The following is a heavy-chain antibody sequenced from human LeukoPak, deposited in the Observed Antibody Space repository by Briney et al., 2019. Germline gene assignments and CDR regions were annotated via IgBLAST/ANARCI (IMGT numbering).Heavy chain of an antibody. J-gene: IGHJ4*02. CDR2: AYYRSKWYN. Sequence: SQTLSLTCAISGDTFSSNSAAWNWIRQSPSRGLEWLGRAYYRSKWYNDYAVYVRSRITVKPDTSKNQFSLQLNSVTPEDTAVYYCARVARGLFDYWGQGTLVTVSA. V-gene: IGHV6-1*01. CDR3: ARVARGLFDY. CDR1: GDTFSSNSAA.